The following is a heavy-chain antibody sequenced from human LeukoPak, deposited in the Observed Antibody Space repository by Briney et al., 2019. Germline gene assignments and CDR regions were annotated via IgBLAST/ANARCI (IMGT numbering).Heavy chain of an antibody. J-gene: IGHJ4*02. Sequence: WASVRVSYKASGYTFTIYDINWVRQATGQGREGRGWMNPNRGNTGYTQKFQGRVTITRNTSISTAYMELSSLRSEDTAVYYCARALMIAARDLDYWGQGTLVTVSS. V-gene: IGHV1-8*01. CDR2: MNPNRGNT. D-gene: IGHD6-6*01. CDR1: GYTFTIYD. CDR3: ARALMIAARDLDY.